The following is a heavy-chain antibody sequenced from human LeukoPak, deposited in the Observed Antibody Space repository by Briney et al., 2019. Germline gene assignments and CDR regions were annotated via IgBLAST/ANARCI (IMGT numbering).Heavy chain of an antibody. CDR3: AKAASSSWPSYYYGMDV. V-gene: IGHV3-23*01. Sequence: GGSLRLSCAASGFTFSSYAMSWVRQAPGKGLEWVSAISGSGGSTYYADSVKGRFTISRGNSKNTLYLQMNSLRAEDTAVYYCAKAASSSWPSYYYGMDVWGQGTTVTVSS. CDR1: GFTFSSYA. CDR2: ISGSGGST. D-gene: IGHD6-13*01. J-gene: IGHJ6*02.